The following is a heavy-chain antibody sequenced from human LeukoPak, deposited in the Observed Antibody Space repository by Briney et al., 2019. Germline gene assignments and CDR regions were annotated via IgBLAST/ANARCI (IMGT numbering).Heavy chain of an antibody. V-gene: IGHV1-18*01. J-gene: IGHJ4*02. CDR1: GYTFTSYG. CDR3: AREWGSYSTSAGNFDY. CDR2: ISAYNGNT. Sequence: EASVKVSCKASGYTFTSYGITWVRQAPGQGLEWMGWISAYNGNTYYAQKLQGRVTMTTDTSTSTAYMELRSLRSDDTAVYYCAREWGSYSTSAGNFDYWGQGTLVTVSS. D-gene: IGHD1-26*01.